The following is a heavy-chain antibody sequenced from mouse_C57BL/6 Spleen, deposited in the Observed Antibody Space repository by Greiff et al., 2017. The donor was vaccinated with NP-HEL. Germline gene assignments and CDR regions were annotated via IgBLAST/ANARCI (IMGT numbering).Heavy chain of an antibody. CDR2: IDPSDSYT. Sequence: QVQLQQPGAELVRPGTSVKLSCKASGYTFTSYWMHWVKQRPGQGLEWIGVIDPSDSYTNYNQQFKGKATLTVDTSSSTAYMQLSSLTSEDSAVYYCARRETYYAMDYWGQGTSVTVSS. V-gene: IGHV1-59*01. CDR1: GYTFTSYW. CDR3: ARRETYYAMDY. J-gene: IGHJ4*01.